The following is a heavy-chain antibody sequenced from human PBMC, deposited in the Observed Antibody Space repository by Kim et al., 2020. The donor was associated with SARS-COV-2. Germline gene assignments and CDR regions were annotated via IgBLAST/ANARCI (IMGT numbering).Heavy chain of an antibody. CDR1: GFTFSSYD. V-gene: IGHV3-13*01. CDR3: ARLSGSGWFDP. J-gene: IGHJ5*02. CDR2: IGTAGDT. D-gene: IGHD1-1*01. Sequence: GGSLRLSCAASGFTFSSYDMHWVRQATGKGLEWVSAIGTAGDTYYPGSVKGRFTISRENAKNSLYLQMNSLRAGDTAVYYCARLSGSGWFDPWGQGTLVTVSS.